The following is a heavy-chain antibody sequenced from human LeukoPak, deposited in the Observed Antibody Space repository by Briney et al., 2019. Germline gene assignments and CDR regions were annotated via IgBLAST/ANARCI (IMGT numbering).Heavy chain of an antibody. CDR1: GYTFTGYY. D-gene: IGHD6-13*01. CDR2: INPNSGGT. V-gene: IGHV1-2*04. Sequence: ASVKVSCKASGYTFTGYYMHWVRQAPGQGLEWMGWINPNSGGTNYAQKFQGWVTMTRDTSISTAYMELSRLRSDDTAVYYCARCIAAAGTHYYGMDVWGQGTTVTVSS. CDR3: ARCIAAAGTHYYGMDV. J-gene: IGHJ6*02.